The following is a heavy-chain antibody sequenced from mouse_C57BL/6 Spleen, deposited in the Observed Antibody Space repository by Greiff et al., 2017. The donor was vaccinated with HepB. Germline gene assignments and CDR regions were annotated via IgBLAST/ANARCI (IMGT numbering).Heavy chain of an antibody. V-gene: IGHV1-52*01. CDR1: GYTFTSYW. J-gene: IGHJ3*01. CDR3: ARIYGSSYEWFAY. Sequence: QVQLQQPGAELVRPGSSVKLSCKASGYTFTSYWMHWVKQRPIQGLEWIGNIDPSDSETHYNQKFKDKATLTVDKSSITAYMQLSSLTSEDSAVYYCARIYGSSYEWFAYWGQGTLVTVSA. D-gene: IGHD1-1*01. CDR2: IDPSDSET.